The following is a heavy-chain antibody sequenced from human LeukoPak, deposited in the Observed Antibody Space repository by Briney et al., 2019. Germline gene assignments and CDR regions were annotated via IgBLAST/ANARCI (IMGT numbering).Heavy chain of an antibody. D-gene: IGHD3-22*01. CDR2: IYTSGST. V-gene: IGHV4-4*07. J-gene: IGHJ1*01. CDR3: ARLGLYDARGYYYV. Sequence: SETLSLTCTVSGGSISSYYWSWIRQPAGKGLEWIGRIYTSGSTNYNPSLKSRVTMSVDTSKNQFSLKLSSVTAADTAVYYCARLGLYDARGYYYVWGQGTLVTVSS. CDR1: GGSISSYY.